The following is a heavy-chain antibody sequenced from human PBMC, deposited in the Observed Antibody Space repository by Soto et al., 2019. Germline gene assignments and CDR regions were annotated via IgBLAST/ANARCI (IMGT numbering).Heavy chain of an antibody. V-gene: IGHV1-3*01. CDR2: INAGNGNT. Sequence: ASGKVSCKASGYTFTAYAMHWVRQAPGQRLEWMGWINAGNGNTKYSQKFQGRVTIARDTSASTAYMELSSPRSEDTAVYYCARALTMVRGVTPNFWYWGQGTLVTVSS. D-gene: IGHD3-10*01. J-gene: IGHJ4*02. CDR3: ARALTMVRGVTPNFWY. CDR1: GYTFTAYA.